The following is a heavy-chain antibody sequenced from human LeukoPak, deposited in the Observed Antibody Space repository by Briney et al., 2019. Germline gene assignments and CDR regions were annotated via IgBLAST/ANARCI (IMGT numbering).Heavy chain of an antibody. CDR3: ASDNAIAVAVDSDY. CDR1: GYTFTSYG. D-gene: IGHD6-19*01. CDR2: ISAYNGNT. Sequence: GASVKVSCKASGYTFTSYGISWVRQAPGQGLEWMGWISAYNGNTNYAQKLQGRVTMTTDTSTSTAYMELRSLRSDDTAVYYCASDNAIAVAVDSDYWGQGTLVTVSS. V-gene: IGHV1-18*01. J-gene: IGHJ4*02.